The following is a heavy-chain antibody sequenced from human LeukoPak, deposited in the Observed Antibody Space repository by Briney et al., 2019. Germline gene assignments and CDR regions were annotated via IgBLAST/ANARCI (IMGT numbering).Heavy chain of an antibody. V-gene: IGHV4-38-2*02. J-gene: IGHJ4*02. CDR1: GFSISRGFY. Sequence: PSETLSLTCSVSGFSISRGFYWGWIRQPSGKGLEWIGNIHYSGETYFNPSLKSRLTMSVDTSKNKFSLNLSSVTAADTAIYYCASDAPGLLGYWGQGTLVTVSS. CDR2: IHYSGET. D-gene: IGHD2-21*02. CDR3: ASDAPGLLGY.